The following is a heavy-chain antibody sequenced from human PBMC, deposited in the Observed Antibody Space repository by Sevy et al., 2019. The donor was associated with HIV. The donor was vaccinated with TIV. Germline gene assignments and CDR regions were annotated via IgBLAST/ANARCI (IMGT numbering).Heavy chain of an antibody. D-gene: IGHD4-4*01. J-gene: IGHJ6*02. CDR1: GYTLTELS. CDR2: FVPEDGET. V-gene: IGHV1-24*01. Sequence: ASVKVSCKVSGYTLTELSMHWVRQAPGKGLEWMGGFVPEDGETIYAQKFQGRVTMTEDTSTDTAYMELSSLRSEDTAVYYCATDTPNYSNYGYYYYGMDVWGQGTTVTVSS. CDR3: ATDTPNYSNYGYYYYGMDV.